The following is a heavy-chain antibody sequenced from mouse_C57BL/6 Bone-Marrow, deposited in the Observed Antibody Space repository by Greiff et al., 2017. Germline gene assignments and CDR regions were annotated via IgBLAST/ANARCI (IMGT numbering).Heavy chain of an antibody. Sequence: ESGPELVKPGASVKLSCKASGYTFTSYDINWVKQRPGQGLEWIGWIYPRDGSTKYNEKFKGKATLTVDTSSSTAYMELHSLTSEDSAVYCCARDYGSSYWYFDVWGTGTTVTVSS. J-gene: IGHJ1*03. CDR2: IYPRDGST. D-gene: IGHD1-1*01. CDR1: GYTFTSYD. V-gene: IGHV1-85*01. CDR3: ARDYGSSYWYFDV.